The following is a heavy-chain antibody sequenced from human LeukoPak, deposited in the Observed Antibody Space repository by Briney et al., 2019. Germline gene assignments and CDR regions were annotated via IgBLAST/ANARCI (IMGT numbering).Heavy chain of an antibody. CDR3: AREPIAAAGIGWFDP. Sequence: SETLSPTCTVSGGSISSYYWSWIRQPAGKGLEWIGRIYTSGSTNYNPSLKSRVTMSVDTSKNQFSLKLSSVTAADTAVYYCAREPIAAAGIGWFDPWGQGTLVSVSS. CDR1: GGSISSYY. D-gene: IGHD6-13*01. CDR2: IYTSGST. J-gene: IGHJ5*02. V-gene: IGHV4-4*07.